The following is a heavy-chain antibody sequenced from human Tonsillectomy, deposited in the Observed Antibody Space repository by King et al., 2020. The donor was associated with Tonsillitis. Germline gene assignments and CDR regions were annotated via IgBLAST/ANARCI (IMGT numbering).Heavy chain of an antibody. CDR2: IYSSGST. D-gene: IGHD6-6*01. CDR3: ARLLPEYSRSAGCFDY. J-gene: IGHJ4*02. CDR1: GGSIRSHY. V-gene: IGHV4-59*08. Sequence: VQLQESGPGLAKPSETLSLTCTVSGGSIRSHYWSWIRQPPGKGLEWIGYIYSSGSTNYNPSLKSRVTISVDTSKNQFSLKLSSLTAADTAVYYCARLLPEYSRSAGCFDYWGQGTLVTVSS.